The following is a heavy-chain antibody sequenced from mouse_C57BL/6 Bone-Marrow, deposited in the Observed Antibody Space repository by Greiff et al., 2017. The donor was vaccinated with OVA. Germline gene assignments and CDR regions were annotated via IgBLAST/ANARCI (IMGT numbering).Heavy chain of an antibody. CDR1: GYTFTDYY. CDR2: INPYNGGT. D-gene: IGHD3-2*02. J-gene: IGHJ3*01. V-gene: IGHV1-19*01. CDR3: ARRSSAGFAY. Sequence: EVKLVESGPVLVKPGASVKMSCKASGYTFTDYYMNWVKQSHGKSLEWIGVINPYNGGTSYNQKFKGKATLTVDKSSSTAYMELNSLTSEDSAVYYGARRSSAGFAYWGQGTLVTVSA.